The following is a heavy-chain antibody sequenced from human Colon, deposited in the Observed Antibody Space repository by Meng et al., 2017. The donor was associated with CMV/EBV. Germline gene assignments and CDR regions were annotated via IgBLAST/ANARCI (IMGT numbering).Heavy chain of an antibody. CDR3: ARVCSGGNCYSKPGLAKFFDL. CDR1: GYSFTSYG. J-gene: IGHJ4*02. V-gene: IGHV1-18*01. Sequence: ASVKVSCKASGYSFTSYGISWVRQAPGQGLEWMGWISTHNGYTSYAQKFQDRVTMTTDTSTSTAYMDWRSLGSDDSAVYYCARVCSGGNCYSKPGLAKFFDLWGQGTLVTVSS. D-gene: IGHD2-15*01. CDR2: ISTHNGYT.